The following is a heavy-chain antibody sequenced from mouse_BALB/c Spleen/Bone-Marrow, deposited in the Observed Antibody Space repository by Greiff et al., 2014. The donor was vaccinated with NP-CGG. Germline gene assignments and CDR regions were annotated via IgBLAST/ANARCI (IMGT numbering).Heavy chain of an antibody. V-gene: IGHV2-9*02. CDR2: IWAVGST. Sequence: QVHVKQSGPGPGAPSQRLSITCTVSGFSLTSYGVHWVRQPPGEGLEWLGVIWAVGSTNYNSALMSRLSISKDNSKSQVFLKMNSLQTGDTAMYYRARERENDGYYDIDYWGQGTTLTVSS. D-gene: IGHD2-3*01. CDR1: GFSLTSYG. CDR3: ARERENDGYYDIDY. J-gene: IGHJ2*01.